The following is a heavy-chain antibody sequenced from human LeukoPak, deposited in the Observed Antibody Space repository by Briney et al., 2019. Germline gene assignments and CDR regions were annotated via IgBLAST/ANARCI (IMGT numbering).Heavy chain of an antibody. CDR2: IYPGDSDT. CDR3: AKLVSGSYCYFDY. D-gene: IGHD1-26*01. J-gene: IGHJ4*02. CDR1: GYSFTTHW. V-gene: IGHV5-51*01. Sequence: GESLQISCQASGYSFTTHWIGWVRQMPGKGLEWMGIIYPGDSDTRYSPSFQGHVTISADKSISTAYLQWSSLKASDTAMYFCAKLVSGSYCYFDYWGQGTLVTVSS.